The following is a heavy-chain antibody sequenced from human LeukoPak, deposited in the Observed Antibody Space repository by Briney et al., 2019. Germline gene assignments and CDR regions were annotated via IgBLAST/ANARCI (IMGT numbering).Heavy chain of an antibody. V-gene: IGHV4-34*01. CDR2: INHSGST. CDR1: GGSFSGYY. CDR3: ARALTHDYGDFLRFDP. Sequence: SETLSLTCAVYGGSFSGYYWSWIRQPPGKGLEGIGEINHSGSTNYNPSLKSRVTISVDTSKNQFSLKLSSVTAADTAVYYCARALTHDYGDFLRFDPWGQGTLVTVSS. J-gene: IGHJ5*02. D-gene: IGHD4-17*01.